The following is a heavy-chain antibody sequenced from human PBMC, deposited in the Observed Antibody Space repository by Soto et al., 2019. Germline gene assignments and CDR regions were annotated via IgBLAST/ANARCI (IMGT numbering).Heavy chain of an antibody. CDR2: ISAYNGNT. CDR3: ARVIVATITGDYFDY. Sequence: GASVKVSCKASGYTFTSYGISWVRQAPGQGLEWMGWISAYNGNTNYAQKLQGRVTMTTDTSTSTAYMEMRSLRSDDTAVYYCARVIVATITGDYFDYWGQATLVTVSS. CDR1: GYTFTSYG. D-gene: IGHD5-12*01. J-gene: IGHJ4*02. V-gene: IGHV1-18*01.